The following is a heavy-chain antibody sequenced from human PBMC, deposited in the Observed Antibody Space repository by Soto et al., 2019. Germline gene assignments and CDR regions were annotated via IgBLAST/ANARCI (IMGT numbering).Heavy chain of an antibody. J-gene: IGHJ6*02. V-gene: IGHV3-30*18. CDR2: ISYDGSNK. CDR3: AKDKRPNYYDGMDV. CDR1: GFTFSSYG. Sequence: QVQLVESGGGVVQPGRSLRLSCAASGFTFSSYGMHWVRQAPGKGLEWVAGISYDGSNKYYVDSVKGRFTISRDNSKNTLYLQMNSLRAEDTAGYYSAKDKRPNYYDGMDVWGQGTTVTVSS.